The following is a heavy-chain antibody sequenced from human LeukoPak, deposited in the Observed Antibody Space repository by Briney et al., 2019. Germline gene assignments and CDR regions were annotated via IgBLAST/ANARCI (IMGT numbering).Heavy chain of an antibody. V-gene: IGHV4-39*01. Sequence: SETLSLTCTVFGDSVSSSNYYWAWFRQPPGKGLEWIGSIYYSGSTYYNPSFKSRVTISVDTSKNQFSLKLSSVTAADTSVYYCARHLPGGGLYYFDYWGQGTLVTVSS. CDR3: ARHLPGGGLYYFDY. D-gene: IGHD2-8*02. J-gene: IGHJ4*02. CDR1: GDSVSSSNYY. CDR2: IYYSGST.